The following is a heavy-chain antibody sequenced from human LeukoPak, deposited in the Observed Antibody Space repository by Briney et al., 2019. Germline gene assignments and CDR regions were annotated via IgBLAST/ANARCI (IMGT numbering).Heavy chain of an antibody. CDR2: VYHNGST. J-gene: IGHJ3*02. V-gene: IGHV4-59*12. CDR3: ARDGGSRDFDI. D-gene: IGHD2-15*01. CDR1: GVSIYTYY. Sequence: SETLSLTCVVSGVSIYTYYWTWVRQPPGKGLEWIGYVYHNGSTNYNPSLKSRVTISVDTSKNQFSLKLSSVTAADTAVYYCARDGGSRDFDIWGQGTMVTVSS.